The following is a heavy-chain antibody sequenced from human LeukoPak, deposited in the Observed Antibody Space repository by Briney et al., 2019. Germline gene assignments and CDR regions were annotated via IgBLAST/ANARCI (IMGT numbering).Heavy chain of an antibody. CDR3: ARDGLVVPAAPTNY. V-gene: IGHV1-8*01. CDR1: GYTFTSYD. D-gene: IGHD2-2*01. Sequence: ASVKVSCKASGYTFTSYDINWVRQATGQGLEWMGWMNPNSGNTGYAQKFQGRVTMTRDTSTSTVYMELSSLRSEDTAVYYCARDGLVVPAAPTNYWGQGTLVTVSS. CDR2: MNPNSGNT. J-gene: IGHJ4*02.